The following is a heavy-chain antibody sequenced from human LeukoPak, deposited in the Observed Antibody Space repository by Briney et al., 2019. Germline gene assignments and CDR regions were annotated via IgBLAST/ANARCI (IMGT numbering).Heavy chain of an antibody. V-gene: IGHV3-30*18. D-gene: IGHD1-26*01. CDR1: GFTFSSYG. Sequence: PEGSLRLSCAASGFTFSSYGMHWVRQAPGKGLEWVAVISYDGSNKYYADSVKGRFTISRDNSKNTLYLQMSSLRAEDTAVYYCAKDPYSGSFEYFQHWGQGTLVTVSS. J-gene: IGHJ1*01. CDR3: AKDPYSGSFEYFQH. CDR2: ISYDGSNK.